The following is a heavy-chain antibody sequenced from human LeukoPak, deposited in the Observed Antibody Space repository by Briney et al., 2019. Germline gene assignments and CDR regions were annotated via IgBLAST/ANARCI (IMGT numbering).Heavy chain of an antibody. J-gene: IGHJ6*04. V-gene: IGHV4-61*01. Sequence: SETLSLTCNVSGGSIRNSNYYWSWIRQPPGKGLEWIGYIYYSGSTNYNPSLKSRVTISVDTSKNQFSLKLSSVTAADTAVYYCARQSVVAALDVWGKGTTVTVSS. D-gene: IGHD2-15*01. CDR3: ARQSVVAALDV. CDR1: GGSIRNSNYY. CDR2: IYYSGST.